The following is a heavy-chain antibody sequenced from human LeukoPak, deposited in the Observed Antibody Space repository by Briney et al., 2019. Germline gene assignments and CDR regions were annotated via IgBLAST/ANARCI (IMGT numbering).Heavy chain of an antibody. CDR2: INHSGST. V-gene: IGHV4-34*01. CDR3: ARVVLGDLFDY. J-gene: IGHJ4*02. D-gene: IGHD3-10*01. CDR1: GGSFSGYY. Sequence: SETLSLTCALYGGSFSGYYWSWIRQTPGKGLEWIGEINHSGSTNHNPSLKSRVTMSVDTSKNQFSLKLSSVTAADTAVYYCARVVLGDLFDYWGQGTLVTVSS.